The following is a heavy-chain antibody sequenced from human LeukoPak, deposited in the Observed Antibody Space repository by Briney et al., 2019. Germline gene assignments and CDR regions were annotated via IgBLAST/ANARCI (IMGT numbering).Heavy chain of an antibody. CDR2: ISSSSTVI. CDR1: GFAFSTYN. Sequence: GGSLRLSCAASGFAFSTYNINWVRQAPGKGLEWVSYISSSSTVIYYADSVKGRFTISRDNVKNSLYLQMNSLRAEDTAVYYCAKGEMVRGVGYYMDVWGKGTTVTISS. CDR3: AKGEMVRGVGYYMDV. D-gene: IGHD3-10*01. V-gene: IGHV3-48*01. J-gene: IGHJ6*03.